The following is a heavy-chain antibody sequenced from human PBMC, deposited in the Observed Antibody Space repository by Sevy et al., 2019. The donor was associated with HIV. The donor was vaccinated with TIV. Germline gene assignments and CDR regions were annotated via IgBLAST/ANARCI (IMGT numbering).Heavy chain of an antibody. V-gene: IGHV2-5*02. J-gene: IGHJ4*02. CDR2: VYWDDDE. CDR3: AHRITGFRSFDY. CDR1: GFSLTTSGVA. Sequence: HINISRSGPTLVKPTQTLTLTCAFSGFSLTTSGVAVGWFRQPPGKALEWLALVYWDDDEQYNPSLRSRLTITKDTSKNQVVLKMTNMNPVDTGTYFCAHRITGFRSFDYWGQGTLVTVSS. D-gene: IGHD3-16*01.